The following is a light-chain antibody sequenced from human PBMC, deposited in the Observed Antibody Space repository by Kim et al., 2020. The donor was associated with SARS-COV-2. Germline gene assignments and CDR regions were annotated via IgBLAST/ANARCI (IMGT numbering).Light chain of an antibody. Sequence: SPGERATLYCRASQSVSNHLAWYQQKPGQPPRLLIYDASNRATGIPVRFSGSGSGTEFTLTISSLEPEDFAVYYCQQRSNWPRGTFGPGTKVDIK. J-gene: IGKJ3*01. CDR3: QQRSNWPRGT. CDR1: QSVSNH. V-gene: IGKV3-11*01. CDR2: DAS.